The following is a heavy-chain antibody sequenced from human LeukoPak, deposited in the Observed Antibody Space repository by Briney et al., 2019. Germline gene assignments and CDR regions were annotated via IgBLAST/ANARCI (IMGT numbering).Heavy chain of an antibody. CDR2: IHYTGST. CDR1: GGSISSYY. D-gene: IGHD5-18*01. Sequence: PSETLSLTCSVSGGSISSYYWTWIRQPPGKGLEWIGYIHYTGSTNYNPSLKSRLTISLDTSKNQFSLKPSSVTAADTAVYYCARRDTGSDFDYWGQGTLVTVSS. CDR3: ARRDTGSDFDY. V-gene: IGHV4-59*01. J-gene: IGHJ4*02.